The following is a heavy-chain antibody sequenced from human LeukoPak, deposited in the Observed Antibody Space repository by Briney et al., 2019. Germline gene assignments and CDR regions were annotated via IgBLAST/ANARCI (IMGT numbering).Heavy chain of an antibody. D-gene: IGHD1-26*01. V-gene: IGHV3-23*01. CDR3: AKGLRGSYPSGDAFDI. Sequence: GGSLRLPCAASGFTFSSYAMSWVRQAPGKGLEWVSTISGSGGITYYADSVKGRVTISRDNSKNTLYLQMNSLRAEDTAVYYCAKGLRGSYPSGDAFDIWGQGTMVTVSS. CDR1: GFTFSSYA. J-gene: IGHJ3*02. CDR2: ISGSGGIT.